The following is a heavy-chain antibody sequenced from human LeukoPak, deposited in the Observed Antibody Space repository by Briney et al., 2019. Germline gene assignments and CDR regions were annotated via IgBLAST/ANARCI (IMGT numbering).Heavy chain of an antibody. V-gene: IGHV4-59*12. J-gene: IGHJ6*03. CDR2: IYYSGST. D-gene: IGHD3-10*01. Sequence: PSETLSLTCTVSGDSISSYYWSWIRQPPGKGLEWIGYIYYSGSTNYNPTLKSRVTISVDTSKNQFSLKLSSVTAADTAVYYCARVGITMVRGVIITNYYYYMDVGGKGTTVTVSS. CDR1: GDSISSYY. CDR3: ARVGITMVRGVIITNYYYYMDV.